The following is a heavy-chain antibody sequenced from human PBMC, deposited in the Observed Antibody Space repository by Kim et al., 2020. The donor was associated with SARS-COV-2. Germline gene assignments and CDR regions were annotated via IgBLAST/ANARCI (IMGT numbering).Heavy chain of an antibody. D-gene: IGHD3-16*01. CDR1: SGSINSYY. CDR2: IYERDNT. Sequence: SETLSLTCTVSSGSINSYYWNWIRQPPGQGLEWIGYIYERDNTNYNPNLKSRVTISVDTSKSQISLRLTSVTAADTAMYYCATLPLYDSVWDYWGQGILVTVSS. J-gene: IGHJ4*02. V-gene: IGHV4-59*13. CDR3: ATLPLYDSVWDY.